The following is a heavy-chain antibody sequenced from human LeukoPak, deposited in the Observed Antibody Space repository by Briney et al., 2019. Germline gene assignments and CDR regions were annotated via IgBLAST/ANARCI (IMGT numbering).Heavy chain of an antibody. D-gene: IGHD3-10*01. V-gene: IGHV3-30-3*01. J-gene: IGHJ4*02. CDR1: GFTFSSYA. CDR3: ASFTGRVGSHPVDY. Sequence: GGSLRLSCAASGFTFSSYAMHWVRQAPGKGLEWVAVISYDGSNKYYADSVKGRFTISRDDSKNTLYLQMNSLRAEDTAVYYCASFTGRVGSHPVDYWGQGTLVTVSS. CDR2: ISYDGSNK.